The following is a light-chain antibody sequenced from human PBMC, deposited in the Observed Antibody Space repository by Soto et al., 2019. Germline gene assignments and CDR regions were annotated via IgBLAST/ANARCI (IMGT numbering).Light chain of an antibody. J-gene: IGKJ5*01. CDR2: DAS. Sequence: EIVLTQSPGTLSLSPGERATLSWMASQSVSSSRLAWYQQKPGQAPRLLIYDASNRATGIPARFSGSGSGTDFTLTISSLEPEDFAVYYCQQRSNWPLTFGQGTRLEIK. CDR1: QSVSSSR. CDR3: QQRSNWPLT. V-gene: IGKV3D-20*02.